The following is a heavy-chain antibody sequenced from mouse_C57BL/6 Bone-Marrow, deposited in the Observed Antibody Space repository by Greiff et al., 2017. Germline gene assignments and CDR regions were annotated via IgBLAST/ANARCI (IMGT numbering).Heavy chain of an antibody. CDR1: GFTFSNYW. CDR2: IRLKSDNYAT. Sequence: EVKVEESGGGLVQPGGSMKLSCVASGFTFSNYWMNWVRQSPEKGLEWVAQIRLKSDNYATHYAESVKGRFTISRDDSKSSVYLQMNNLRAEDTGIYYCTVGSSYVGYFDVCGTGTTVTVSS. D-gene: IGHD1-1*01. J-gene: IGHJ1*03. CDR3: TVGSSYVGYFDV. V-gene: IGHV6-3*01.